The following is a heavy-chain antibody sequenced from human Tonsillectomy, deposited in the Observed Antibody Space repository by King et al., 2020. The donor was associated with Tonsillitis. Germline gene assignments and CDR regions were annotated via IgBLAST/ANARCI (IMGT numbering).Heavy chain of an antibody. V-gene: IGHV1-2*02. CDR2: INPNSGGT. D-gene: IGHD4-23*01. Sequence: VQLVESGAEVKKPGPSVKASCKASGYTFTGYYMHWVRQAPGQGLEWMGWINPNSGGTNYAQKFQGRVTMTRDTSISTAYMELSRLRSDDTAVYYCAMAYDYGGNSGVDDAFDIWGQGTMVTVSS. CDR1: GYTFTGYY. J-gene: IGHJ3*02. CDR3: AMAYDYGGNSGVDDAFDI.